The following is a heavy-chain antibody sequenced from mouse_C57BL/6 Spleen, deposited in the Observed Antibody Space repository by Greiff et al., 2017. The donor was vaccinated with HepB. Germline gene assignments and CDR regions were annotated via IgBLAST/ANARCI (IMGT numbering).Heavy chain of an antibody. D-gene: IGHD1-1*01. CDR3: TLRFFYGSSHFDY. CDR2: IRNKANNHAT. J-gene: IGHJ2*01. CDR1: GFTFSDAW. V-gene: IGHV6-6*01. Sequence: EVKLVESGGGLVQPGGSMKLSCAASGFTFSDAWMDWVRQSPEKGLEWVAEIRNKANNHATYYAESVKGRFTISRDDSKSSVYLQMNSLRAEDTGIYYCTLRFFYGSSHFDYWGQGTTLTVSS.